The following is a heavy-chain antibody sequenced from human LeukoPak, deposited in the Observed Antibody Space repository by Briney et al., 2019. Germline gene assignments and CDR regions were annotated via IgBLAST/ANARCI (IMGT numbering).Heavy chain of an antibody. CDR2: IYPGDSDT. D-gene: IGHD3-22*01. J-gene: IGHJ4*02. V-gene: IGHV5-51*01. Sequence: GESLKISCKGSGYSFTSYWIGWVRQMPGKGLEWMGIIYPGDSDTRYSPSFQGQVTISADKSISTAYLQWSSLKASDTAMYYCARQMSGVGVAPDGDYEDNVNYYDSSGYSYYFDYWGQGTLVTVSS. CDR3: ARQMSGVGVAPDGDYEDNVNYYDSSGYSYYFDY. CDR1: GYSFTSYW.